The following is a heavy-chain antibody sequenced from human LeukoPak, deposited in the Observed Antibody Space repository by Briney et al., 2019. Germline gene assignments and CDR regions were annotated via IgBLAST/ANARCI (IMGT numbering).Heavy chain of an antibody. V-gene: IGHV4-4*07. D-gene: IGHD2/OR15-2a*01. J-gene: IGHJ5*02. CDR2: IYTSGNT. Sequence: SETLSLTCTVSGGSISTYYWTWIRQPAGKGLEWIGRIYTSGNTNSNPSLNSRATISVDTSRNQFSLQLNSVTAADTAMYYCARLSWPGRGSRFDPWGQGTLVTVSS. CDR1: GGSISTYY. CDR3: ARLSWPGRGSRFDP.